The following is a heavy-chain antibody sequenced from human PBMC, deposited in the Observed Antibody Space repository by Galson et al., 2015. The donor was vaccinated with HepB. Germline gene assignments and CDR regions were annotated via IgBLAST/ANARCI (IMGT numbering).Heavy chain of an antibody. Sequence: SLRLSCAASGFTFSDYHMEWVRQAPGKGLEWVGRVRHKARRYTTDYVASVEGRFTISRDDSKNSPYLQMDSLKTEDTAVYYCSRTLPGIDLDYWGQGTLVTVSS. V-gene: IGHV3-72*01. J-gene: IGHJ4*02. CDR1: GFTFSDYH. CDR2: VRHKARRYTT. D-gene: IGHD3-3*02. CDR3: SRTLPGIDLDY.